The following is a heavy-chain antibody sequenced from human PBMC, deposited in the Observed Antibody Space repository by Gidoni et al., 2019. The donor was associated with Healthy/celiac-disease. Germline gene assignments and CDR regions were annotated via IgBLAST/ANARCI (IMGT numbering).Heavy chain of an antibody. CDR1: GFTFSRYE. D-gene: IGHD3-22*01. CDR2: ISSSGSTI. Sequence: EVQLVESGGGLVQPGGSLRLSCAASGFTFSRYEMNWVRQAPGKGLEWVSYISSSGSTIYYADSVKGRFTISRDNAKNSLYLQMNSLRAEDTAVYYCASWDRSGYPFQDQFDYWGQGTLVTVSS. CDR3: ASWDRSGYPFQDQFDY. V-gene: IGHV3-48*03. J-gene: IGHJ4*02.